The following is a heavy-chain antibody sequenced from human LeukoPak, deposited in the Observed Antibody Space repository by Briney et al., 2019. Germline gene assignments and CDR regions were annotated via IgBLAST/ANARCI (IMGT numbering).Heavy chain of an antibody. CDR2: IRSNTNNYAT. Sequence: GGSLRLSCAASGFTFSGSTMHWVRQASGKGLEWVGRIRSNTNNYATAYAASVRGRFTISRDDSTNTAYLQTHSLKIEDTAVYYCTRHVDFWTGYYTGTYWFDSWGQGTLVTVSS. J-gene: IGHJ5*01. V-gene: IGHV3-73*01. CDR1: GFTFSGST. CDR3: TRHVDFWTGYYTGTYWFDS. D-gene: IGHD3/OR15-3a*01.